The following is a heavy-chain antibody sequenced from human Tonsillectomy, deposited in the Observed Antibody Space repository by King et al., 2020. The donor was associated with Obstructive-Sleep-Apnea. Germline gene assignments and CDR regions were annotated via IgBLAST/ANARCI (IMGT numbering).Heavy chain of an antibody. J-gene: IGHJ4*02. CDR3: TTDPCDYPDY. CDR1: GLTFANAW. CDR2: IKSKVDGGTT. V-gene: IGHV3-15*01. Sequence: VQLVESGGGLVKPGESLRLSCAASGLTFANAWMSWVRQTSGKGLEWVGRIKSKVDGGTTDYAAPVTGRFTISRDDLRNTLYLQMNSLIIEDSAVYYCTTDPCDYPDYWGQGTLVTVSS.